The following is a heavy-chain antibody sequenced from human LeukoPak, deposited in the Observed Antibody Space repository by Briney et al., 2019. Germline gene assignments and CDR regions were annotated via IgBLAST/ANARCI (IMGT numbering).Heavy chain of an antibody. CDR2: INPNSGGT. CDR1: GYTFTDYY. Sequence: ASVKVSCKASGYTFTDYYMHWVRQAPGQGLEWMGWINPNSGGTNYAQKFYVRVTMTRDTSITTAYMELSRLRSDDTAVFYCARSPHILTGENFDFWGQGTLVTVSS. D-gene: IGHD3-9*01. V-gene: IGHV1-2*02. J-gene: IGHJ4*02. CDR3: ARSPHILTGENFDF.